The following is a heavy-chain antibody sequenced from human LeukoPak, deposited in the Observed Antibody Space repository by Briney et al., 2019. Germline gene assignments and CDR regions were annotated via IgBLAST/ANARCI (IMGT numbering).Heavy chain of an antibody. V-gene: IGHV3-49*03. CDR2: IRSKAYDGTT. Sequence: GGSLRLSCTTSGFSFGDFAVSWFRQAPGKGLEWIGFIRSKAYDGTTGYAASVRGRFTISRDDSKSVAYLQMNSLQRGDTAMYYCSRAALGSTKINLQHWGQGTLVTVSS. CDR3: SRAALGSTKINLQH. D-gene: IGHD1-26*01. J-gene: IGHJ4*02. CDR1: GFSFGDFA.